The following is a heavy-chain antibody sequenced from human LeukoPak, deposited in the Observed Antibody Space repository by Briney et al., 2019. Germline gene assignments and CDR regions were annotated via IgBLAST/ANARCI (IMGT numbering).Heavy chain of an antibody. D-gene: IGHD1-26*01. Sequence: GGSLRLSCAASGFTFSDHYMDWVRQAPGKGLEWVGRSRNKANSYTTEYAASVKGRFTVSRDDSKPSLYLQMNSLKTEDTAVYYCVRRGSNSGNLYAEGDYWGQGTLVTVSS. J-gene: IGHJ4*02. CDR3: VRRGSNSGNLYAEGDY. CDR1: GFTFSDHY. CDR2: SRNKANSYTT. V-gene: IGHV3-72*01.